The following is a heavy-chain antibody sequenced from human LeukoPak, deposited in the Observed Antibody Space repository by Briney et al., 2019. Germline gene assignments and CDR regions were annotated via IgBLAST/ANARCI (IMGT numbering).Heavy chain of an antibody. D-gene: IGHD3-22*01. CDR1: GFTFSSYS. Sequence: PGGSLRLSCAASGFTFSSYSMHWVRQAPGEGLEWVSSISRGGSYIYYADSVKGRFTFFRDKAKNSLYLQMSSLRAEDTAVYYCARDSHFYDSSGQKIGYFDYWGQGTLVTVSS. CDR3: ARDSHFYDSSGQKIGYFDY. J-gene: IGHJ4*02. CDR2: ISRGGSYI. V-gene: IGHV3-21*01.